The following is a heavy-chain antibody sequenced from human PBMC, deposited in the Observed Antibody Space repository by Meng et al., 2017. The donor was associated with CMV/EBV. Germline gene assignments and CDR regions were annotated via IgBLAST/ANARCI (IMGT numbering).Heavy chain of an antibody. J-gene: IGHJ4*02. CDR3: ARGSYYRYVIDY. D-gene: IGHD2-21*01. CDR2: IYTSGST. Sequence: GQLPAPDQGLVNPSGPLARTCTGSGGSISSYYWSWLRQPAGKGLEWIGRIYTSGSTNYNPSLKSRVTISVDTSKNQFSLKLSSVTAADTAVYYCARGSYYRYVIDYWGQGTLVTVSS. CDR1: GGSISSYY. V-gene: IGHV4-4*07.